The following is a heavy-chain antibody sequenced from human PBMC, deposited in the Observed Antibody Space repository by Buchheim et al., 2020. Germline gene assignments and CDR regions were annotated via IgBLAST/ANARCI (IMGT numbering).Heavy chain of an antibody. Sequence: EVQLVESGGGLVQPGGSLRLSCAASGFTFTSYWMHWVRQAPGKGLGWVARINIDGSITTHADSVKGRFTTSRDNAKTTLYLQMNSLRAEDTAVYYCVADSSGYRYWGQGTL. CDR3: VADSSGYRY. J-gene: IGHJ4*02. CDR2: INIDGSIT. V-gene: IGHV3-74*03. CDR1: GFTFTSYW. D-gene: IGHD3-22*01.